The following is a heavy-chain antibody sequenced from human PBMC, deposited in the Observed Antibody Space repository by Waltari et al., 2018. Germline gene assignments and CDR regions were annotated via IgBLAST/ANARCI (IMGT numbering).Heavy chain of an antibody. D-gene: IGHD6-19*01. CDR3: ARDGEGSGWYGENWFDP. Sequence: QVQLVQSGAEVKKPGASVKVSCQASGYTFTGYYMPWVQQAPGQGLEWMGRINPNSGGTNYAQKFQGRVTMTRDTSISTAYMELSRLGSDDTAVYYCARDGEGSGWYGENWFDPWGQGTLVTVSS. J-gene: IGHJ5*02. V-gene: IGHV1-2*06. CDR1: GYTFTGYY. CDR2: INPNSGGT.